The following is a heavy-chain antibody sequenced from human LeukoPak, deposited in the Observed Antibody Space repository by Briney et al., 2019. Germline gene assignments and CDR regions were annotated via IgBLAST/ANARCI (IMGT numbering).Heavy chain of an antibody. V-gene: IGHV3-23*01. CDR1: GFTFNNYA. J-gene: IGHJ4*02. CDR3: AKDRSIGTYYTFDH. CDR2: ISASGVMT. Sequence: GGSLRLSCAASGFTFNNYAMTWVRQAPGKGLEWVSTISASGVMTYYADSVKGRFTVSRDNSKNSLYLQMSSLTAADTAVYYCAKDRSIGTYYTFDHWGQGTLVTVSS. D-gene: IGHD1-26*01.